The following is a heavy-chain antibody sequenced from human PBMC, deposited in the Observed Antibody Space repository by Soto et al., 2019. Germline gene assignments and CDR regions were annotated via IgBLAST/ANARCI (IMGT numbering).Heavy chain of an antibody. CDR1: GGSISSSNW. J-gene: IGHJ4*02. D-gene: IGHD3-10*01. CDR2: IYHSGST. V-gene: IGHV4-4*02. CDR3: AKVRESRGPQPGDY. Sequence: SETLSLTCAVSGGSISSSNWWSWVRQPPGKGLEWIGEIYHSGSTNYNPSLKSRVTISVDKSKNQFSLKLNSVTAADTAVYYWAKVRESRGPQPGDYWGQGTLVTVS.